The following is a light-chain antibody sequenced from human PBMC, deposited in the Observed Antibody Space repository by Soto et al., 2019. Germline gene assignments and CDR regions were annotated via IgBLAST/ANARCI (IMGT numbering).Light chain of an antibody. Sequence: QSVLTQPPSVSGAPGQRVTISCTGSSSNIGAGYDVHWYQQLPGTAPKLLIYGNSNRPSGVPDRFSGSKSGTSASLAITGLQAEDEADYCCQSYDSSLSGYVFGTGTKVTVL. J-gene: IGLJ1*01. V-gene: IGLV1-40*01. CDR1: SSNIGAGYD. CDR2: GNS. CDR3: QSYDSSLSGYV.